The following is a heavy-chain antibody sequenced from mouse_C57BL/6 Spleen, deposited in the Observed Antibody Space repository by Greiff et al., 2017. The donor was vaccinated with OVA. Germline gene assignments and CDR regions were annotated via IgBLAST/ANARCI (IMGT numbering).Heavy chain of an antibody. J-gene: IGHJ4*01. Sequence: QVQLQQSGAELVKPGASVKISCKASGYAFSSYWMNWVKQRPGKGLEWIGQIYPGDGDTNYNGKFKGKATLTADKSSSTAYMQLSSLTSEDSAVYFGAPSYYYGTHYYAMDYWGQGTSVTVSS. CDR3: APSYYYGTHYYAMDY. CDR1: GYAFSSYW. V-gene: IGHV1-80*01. CDR2: IYPGDGDT. D-gene: IGHD1-1*01.